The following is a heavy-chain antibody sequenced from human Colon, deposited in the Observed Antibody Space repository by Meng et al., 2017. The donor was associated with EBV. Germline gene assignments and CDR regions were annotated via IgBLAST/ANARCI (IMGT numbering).Heavy chain of an antibody. Sequence: QVLLQVSGPELGKPPGTLSLPCGVSCVSISSNIRWTWVRQPPVKGREWIGDIDDSGSTNYNPSLNSRISISLDKSKNHFSLKVNSVTAADTAVYYCSRGKQDAWELLAYWGQGALVTVSS. V-gene: IGHV4-4*03. CDR3: SRGKQDAWELLAY. CDR1: CVSISSNIR. D-gene: IGHD1-26*01. J-gene: IGHJ4*02. CDR2: IDDSGST.